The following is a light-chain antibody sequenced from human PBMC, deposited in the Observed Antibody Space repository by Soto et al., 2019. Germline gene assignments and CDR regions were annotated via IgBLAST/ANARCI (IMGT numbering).Light chain of an antibody. CDR2: WAS. CDR3: QQYSSAPWP. CDR1: QSVLYSANNKNY. Sequence: DIVMTQSPDSLAVSLGERATINCKSSQSVLYSANNKNYLAWYQQKPGQPPKLLIYWASTRESGVPDRCSGSGSGTDFTLTISSLQAEDVAVYYCQQYSSAPWPFGQGTKVEIK. J-gene: IGKJ1*01. V-gene: IGKV4-1*01.